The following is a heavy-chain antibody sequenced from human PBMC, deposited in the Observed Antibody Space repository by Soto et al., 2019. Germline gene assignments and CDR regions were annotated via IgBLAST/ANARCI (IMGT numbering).Heavy chain of an antibody. V-gene: IGHV4-4*07. Sequence: SETLSLTCTVSGGSISSYYWTWIRQPSGKGLEWIGRIYTSGSTNYNPSLKSRVTLSVDTSKKQFSLRLISVTAADTAVYYCARDLTFGQADYLCQGSQVTVS. CDR2: IYTSGST. D-gene: IGHD2-21*02. CDR3: ARDLTFGQADY. CDR1: GGSISSYY. J-gene: IGHJ4*02.